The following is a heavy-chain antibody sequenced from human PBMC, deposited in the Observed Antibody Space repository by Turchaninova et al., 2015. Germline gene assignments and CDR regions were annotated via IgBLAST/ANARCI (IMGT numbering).Heavy chain of an antibody. CDR1: GYSISNASY. V-gene: IGHV4-38-2*02. J-gene: IGHJ4*02. D-gene: IGHD6-13*01. CDR3: AGDSGTWYRFDH. Sequence: QVQLQESGPGLVKPSETLSLTCGVSGYSISNASYWGWIRPPPGERLEWIGGIYHSGSTYYNPSLKSRVTVSIDTSKSQFSLKLTSVTAADTAVYYCAGDSGTWYRFDHWGRGTLVTVSS. CDR2: IYHSGST.